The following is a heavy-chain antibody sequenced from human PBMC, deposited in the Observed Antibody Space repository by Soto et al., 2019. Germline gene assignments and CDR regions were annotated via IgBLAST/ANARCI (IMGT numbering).Heavy chain of an antibody. V-gene: IGHV3-23*01. CDR2: ISGSGGST. CDR1: GFTFSSYA. CDR3: AKDFSSGWYDDWFDP. J-gene: IGHJ5*02. D-gene: IGHD6-19*01. Sequence: GGSLRLSCAASGFTFSSYAMSWVRQAPGKGLEWVSAISGSGGSTYYADSVKGRFTISRDNSKNTLYLQMNSPRAEDTAVYYCAKDFSSGWYDDWFDPWGQGTLVTVSS.